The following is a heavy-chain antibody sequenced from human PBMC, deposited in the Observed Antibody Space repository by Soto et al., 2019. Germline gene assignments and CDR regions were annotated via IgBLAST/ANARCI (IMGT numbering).Heavy chain of an antibody. Sequence: QVQLVESGGGVVQPGRSLRLSCAASRFTFNSYAMHWVRQAPGKGLEWVAIISYDGTDKYYAESVKGRFTISRDNSKNTLFLQMNTLTSEDTAVYYCARDKGSGLNYGYCDYCGQGALVTVSS. CDR3: ARDKGSGLNYGYCDY. D-gene: IGHD5-18*01. CDR2: ISYDGTDK. V-gene: IGHV3-30-3*01. J-gene: IGHJ4*02. CDR1: RFTFNSYA.